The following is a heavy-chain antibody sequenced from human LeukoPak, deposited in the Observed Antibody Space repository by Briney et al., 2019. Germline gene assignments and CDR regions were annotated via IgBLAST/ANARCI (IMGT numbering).Heavy chain of an antibody. Sequence: SETLSLTCTVSGDSITSSNYYWAWIRQPPGKGLEWIGTIFYSGSTYYNPSLKSRVTISVDTAKNQFSLKLNSMTAADTAVYYCARHGVGYIGYGSGEYYFHSWGQGTLVTVSS. V-gene: IGHV4-39*01. D-gene: IGHD5-12*01. J-gene: IGHJ4*02. CDR2: IFYSGST. CDR3: ARHGVGYIGYGSGEYYFHS. CDR1: GDSITSSNYY.